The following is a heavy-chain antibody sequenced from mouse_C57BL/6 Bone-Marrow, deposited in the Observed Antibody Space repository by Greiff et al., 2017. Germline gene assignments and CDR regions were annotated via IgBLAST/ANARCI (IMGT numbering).Heavy chain of an antibody. V-gene: IGHV14-4*01. CDR3: TTSGSGY. D-gene: IGHD1-1*01. CDR1: GFNIKDDY. J-gene: IGHJ2*01. Sequence: VQLQQSGAELVRPGASVKLSCTASGFNIKDDYMHWVKQRPEQGLEWIGWIDPENGDTEYASKFQGKATITADTSSNTAYLHLSSLTSEDTAVYYCTTSGSGYWGQGTTLTVAS. CDR2: IDPENGDT.